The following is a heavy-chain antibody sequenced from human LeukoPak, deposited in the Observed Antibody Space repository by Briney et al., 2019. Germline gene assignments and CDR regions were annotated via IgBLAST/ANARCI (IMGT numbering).Heavy chain of an antibody. V-gene: IGHV1-69*13. J-gene: IGHJ3*02. CDR3: ASFGGSYWSAFDI. D-gene: IGHD1-26*01. Sequence: ASVKVSCKASGGTFSSYAISWVRQAPGQGLEWMGGIIPIFGTANYAQKFQGRVAITADESTSTAYMELSSLRSEHTAVYYCASFGGSYWSAFDIWGQGTMVTVSS. CDR2: IIPIFGTA. CDR1: GGTFSSYA.